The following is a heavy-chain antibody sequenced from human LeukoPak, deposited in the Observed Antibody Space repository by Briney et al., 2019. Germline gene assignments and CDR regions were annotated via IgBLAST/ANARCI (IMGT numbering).Heavy chain of an antibody. CDR2: ISGSGGST. CDR3: ARVRGGYTYYYYYYYMDV. CDR1: GFTFSSYV. V-gene: IGHV3-23*01. D-gene: IGHD3-16*02. Sequence: GGSLRLSCAASGFTFSSYVMSWVRQAPGKGLEWVTAISGSGGSTYYADSVKGRFTISRDNSKNTLYLQMNSLRAEDTAVYYCARVRGGYTYYYYYYYMDVWGKGTTVTVSS. J-gene: IGHJ6*03.